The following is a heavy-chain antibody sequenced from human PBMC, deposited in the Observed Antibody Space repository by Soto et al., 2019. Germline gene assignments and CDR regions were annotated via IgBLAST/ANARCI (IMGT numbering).Heavy chain of an antibody. CDR3: ARLYYLDSGSFSQFDP. J-gene: IGHJ5*02. Sequence: ASVKVSCKASGYTFTSYGISWVRQAPGQGLEWMGWISAYNGNTNYAQKLQGRVTMTTDTSTSTAYMELRSLRSDDTAVYYCARLYYLDSGSFSQFDPWGQGTLVTVSS. D-gene: IGHD3-10*01. CDR1: GYTFTSYG. V-gene: IGHV1-18*01. CDR2: ISAYNGNT.